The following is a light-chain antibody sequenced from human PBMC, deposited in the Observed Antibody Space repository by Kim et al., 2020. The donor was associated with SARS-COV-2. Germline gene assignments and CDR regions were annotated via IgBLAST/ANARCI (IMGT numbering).Light chain of an antibody. CDR3: NSRDSNDNVV. CDR1: SLRRYY. CDR2: GKN. J-gene: IGLJ3*02. Sequence: VAVGQTVRITCQGDSLRRYYATWDQQKPGQAPILVIYGKNNRPSGIPDRFSGSSSGNTASLTITGTQAGDEADYYCNSRDSNDNVVFGGGTQLTVL. V-gene: IGLV3-19*01.